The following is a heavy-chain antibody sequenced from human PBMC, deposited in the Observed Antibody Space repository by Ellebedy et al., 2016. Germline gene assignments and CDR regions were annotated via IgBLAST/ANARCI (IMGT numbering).Heavy chain of an antibody. J-gene: IGHJ4*02. D-gene: IGHD3-10*01. Sequence: ASVTVSCXASGYTSTTFSITWVRQVPGQGLEWMGFVNTFSGNTKFAQKFQGRVSMTTDSSTHTAYMDLRSLRSDDTAMYYCAKTSGWGYGENWGQGTLVTVSS. CDR2: VNTFSGNT. CDR3: AKTSGWGYGEN. CDR1: GYTSTTFS. V-gene: IGHV1-18*04.